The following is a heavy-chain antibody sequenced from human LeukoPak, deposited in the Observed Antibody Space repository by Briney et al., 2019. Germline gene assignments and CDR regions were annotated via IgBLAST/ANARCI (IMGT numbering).Heavy chain of an antibody. D-gene: IGHD5-24*01. CDR3: ARGQGRDGYNWFDY. Sequence: GGSLRLSYAASGFTFSSYAMHWVRQAPGKGLEWVAVISYDGSNKYYADSVKGRFTISRDNSKNTLYLQMNSLRAEDTAVYYCARGQGRDGYNWFDYWGQGTLVTVSS. J-gene: IGHJ4*02. V-gene: IGHV3-30-3*01. CDR2: ISYDGSNK. CDR1: GFTFSSYA.